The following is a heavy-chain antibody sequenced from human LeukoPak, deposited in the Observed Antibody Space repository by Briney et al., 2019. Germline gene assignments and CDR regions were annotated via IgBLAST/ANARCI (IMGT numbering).Heavy chain of an antibody. Sequence: PGGSLRLSCAASGFTFSSYAMSWVRQAPGKGLEWVSAISGSGGSTYYADSVKGRFTISRDNSKNTLYLQMNSLRAEDTAVYYCAKAPPYYYGSGSYYTRNYFDYSGQGTLVTVSS. D-gene: IGHD3-10*01. CDR3: AKAPPYYYGSGSYYTRNYFDY. CDR2: ISGSGGST. V-gene: IGHV3-23*01. CDR1: GFTFSSYA. J-gene: IGHJ4*02.